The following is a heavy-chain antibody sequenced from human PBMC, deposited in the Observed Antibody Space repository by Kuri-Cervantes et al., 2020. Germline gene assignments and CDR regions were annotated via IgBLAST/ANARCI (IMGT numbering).Heavy chain of an antibody. Sequence: LRLSCAVYGGSFSGYYWSWIRQPPGKGLEWIGEINHSGSTNYNPSLKSRVTILVDTSKNQFSLKLSSVTAADTAVYYCARSIVVVVAATPGYYYYGMDVWGQGTTVTVSS. D-gene: IGHD2-15*01. CDR3: ARSIVVVVAATPGYYYYGMDV. J-gene: IGHJ6*02. CDR1: GGSFSGYY. CDR2: INHSGST. V-gene: IGHV4-34*01.